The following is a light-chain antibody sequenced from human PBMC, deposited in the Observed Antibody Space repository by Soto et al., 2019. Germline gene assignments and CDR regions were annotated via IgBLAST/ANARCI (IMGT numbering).Light chain of an antibody. Sequence: PVLTQSPSASASLGASVKLTCTLSSGHSSYAIAWHQQQPEKGPRYLMRLNSDGSHTKGDGIPDRFSGSSSGAERYLTISSLQSEDEADYYCQTWGTGIWVFGGGTKVTVL. J-gene: IGLJ3*02. CDR3: QTWGTGIWV. CDR1: SGHSSYA. V-gene: IGLV4-69*01. CDR2: LNSDGSH.